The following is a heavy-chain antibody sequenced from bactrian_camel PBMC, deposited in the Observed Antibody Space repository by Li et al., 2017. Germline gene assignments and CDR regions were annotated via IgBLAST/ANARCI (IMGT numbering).Heavy chain of an antibody. CDR3: AAQLTPCWLNGNVKDFKY. J-gene: IGHJ4*01. V-gene: IGHV3S53*01. D-gene: IGHD1*01. CDR2: ISSGGSST. Sequence: HVQLVESGGGSVQAGGSLRLSCAISGYSASSNGMGWFRQVPGKEREVVARISSGGSSTYVADSVKGRFTVSRDITKNTVNLQMTSLGPEDTAMYYCAAQLTPCWLNGNVKDFKYRGQGTQVTVS. CDR1: GYSASSNG.